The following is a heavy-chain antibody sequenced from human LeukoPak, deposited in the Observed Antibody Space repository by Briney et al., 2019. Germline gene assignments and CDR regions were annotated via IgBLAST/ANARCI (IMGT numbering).Heavy chain of an antibody. D-gene: IGHD6-19*01. CDR3: VVDRGREWLVLDY. CDR2: INSDGSST. Sequence: GGSLRLSCAASGFTFSSYCMHWVRQASGRGLVWVSRINSDGSSTSYADYVKGRFTISRDNDKDSLYLKMIRLRDEDTDVYYSVVDRGREWLVLDYWGQGTLVTVSS. V-gene: IGHV3-74*01. J-gene: IGHJ4*02. CDR1: GFTFSSYC.